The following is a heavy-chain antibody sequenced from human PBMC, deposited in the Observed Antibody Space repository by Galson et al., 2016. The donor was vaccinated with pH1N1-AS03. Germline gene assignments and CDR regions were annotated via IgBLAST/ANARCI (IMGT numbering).Heavy chain of an antibody. CDR1: GYTFTRYY. CDR3: LAYGSGTQAYFDY. V-gene: IGHV1-46*01. Sequence: SVKVSCKASGYTFTRYYVHWVRQAPGEGLEWMGVIDPGGGGTTYAQKFQDRVTMTRDTSTSSAHMELSSLRFDDTAVYYCLAYGSGTQAYFDYWGQGTPVAVSS. J-gene: IGHJ4*02. CDR2: IDPGGGGT. D-gene: IGHD3-10*01.